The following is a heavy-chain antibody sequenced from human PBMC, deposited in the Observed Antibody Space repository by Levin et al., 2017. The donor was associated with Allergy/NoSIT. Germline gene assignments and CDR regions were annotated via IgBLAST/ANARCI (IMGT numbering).Heavy chain of an antibody. J-gene: IGHJ4*02. V-gene: IGHV3-30*18. CDR2: ISHDGSNE. CDR3: VKEEYYSHSSGLGN. CDR1: GFTFSSYG. D-gene: IGHD3-22*01. Sequence: GESLKISCAASGFTFSSYGMHWVRQTPGKGLKWVAVISHDGSNEYYGDSVKGRFTISRDNSKNTLYLQMNSLRPEDTAVYFCVKEEYYSHSSGLGNWGQGSLVTVSS.